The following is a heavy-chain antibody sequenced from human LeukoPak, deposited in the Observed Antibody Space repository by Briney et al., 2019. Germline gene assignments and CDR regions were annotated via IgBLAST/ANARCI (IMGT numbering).Heavy chain of an antibody. J-gene: IGHJ3*02. Sequence: SETLSLTCTVSGGSINNYYWSWIRQPPGKGLEWIGYIYYSGGDMNYNPSLKSRLTISVDTSKNQISLMLTSMTAADTAVYYCARQPAATAAFDTWAQGTMVTVSS. CDR1: GGSINNYY. CDR2: IYYSGGDM. V-gene: IGHV4-59*08. CDR3: ARQPAATAAFDT. D-gene: IGHD5-18*01.